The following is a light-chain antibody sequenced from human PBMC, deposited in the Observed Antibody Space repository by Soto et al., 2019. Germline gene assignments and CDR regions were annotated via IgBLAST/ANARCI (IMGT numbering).Light chain of an antibody. CDR2: GAS. V-gene: IGKV3-15*01. CDR3: QQYNNWPRT. Sequence: EIVMTQSPATLSVSPGERATLSCRASQSVSSNLAWYQQKPGQAPRLLIYGASTRATGIPARLSGSGSGTDFNLTISSLQSEYFAVYYCQQYNNWPRTFGQGTKVEIK. CDR1: QSVSSN. J-gene: IGKJ1*01.